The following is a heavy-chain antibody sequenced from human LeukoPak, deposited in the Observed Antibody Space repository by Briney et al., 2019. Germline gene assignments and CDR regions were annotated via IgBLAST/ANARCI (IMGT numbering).Heavy chain of an antibody. CDR1: GGSISGYH. V-gene: IGHV4-59*01. Sequence: SSETLSLTCTVSGGSISGYHWSWIRQPPGKGLEWIGYIYYSGSTNYNPSLKSRVTISVDTSKNQFSLKLSSVTAADTAVYYCARDRYIAAARDYYYMDVWGKGTTVTVSS. J-gene: IGHJ6*03. D-gene: IGHD6-13*01. CDR2: IYYSGST. CDR3: ARDRYIAAARDYYYMDV.